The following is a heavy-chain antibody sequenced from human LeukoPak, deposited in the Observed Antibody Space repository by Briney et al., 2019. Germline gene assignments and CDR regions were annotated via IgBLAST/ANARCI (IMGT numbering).Heavy chain of an antibody. J-gene: IGHJ4*02. D-gene: IGHD4-17*01. V-gene: IGHV4-31*03. Sequence: SQTLSLTCTVSGASISSGDRYWSWIRQHPGKGLEWIGYVYYSGSTYYNPSLESRVTISVDTSKRQFSLKLISVTVADTAIYFCTSHLARATTGDYFDYWGQGALVTVSS. CDR2: VYYSGST. CDR1: GASISSGDRY. CDR3: TSHLARATTGDYFDY.